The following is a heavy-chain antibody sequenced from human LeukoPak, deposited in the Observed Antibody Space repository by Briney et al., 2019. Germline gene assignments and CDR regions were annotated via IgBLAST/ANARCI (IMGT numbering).Heavy chain of an antibody. J-gene: IGHJ4*02. D-gene: IGHD3-10*01. V-gene: IGHV3-33*01. CDR3: AREIFGSGGYPDF. CDR2: IWHDGSHK. Sequence: GGSLRLSCAASGFAFNTYARHWVRQAPGKGLEWVTLIWHDGSHKFYIDSVRGRFTISRDNPKNTVYLQMNGLRAEDTAVYYCAREIFGSGGYPDFWGQGTLVTVSS. CDR1: GFAFNTYA.